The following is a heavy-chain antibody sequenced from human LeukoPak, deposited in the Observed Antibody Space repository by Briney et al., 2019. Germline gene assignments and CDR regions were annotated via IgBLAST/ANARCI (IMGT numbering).Heavy chain of an antibody. Sequence: PGGSLRLSCAASGFTFSSYGMHWVRQAPGKGLEWVAFIRYDGSNKYYADSVKGRFTISRDNSKNTLYLQMNSLRAEDTAVYYCAKLSGSYYCYYMDVWGKGTTVTVSS. V-gene: IGHV3-30*02. CDR1: GFTFSSYG. D-gene: IGHD1-26*01. J-gene: IGHJ6*03. CDR3: AKLSGSYYCYYMDV. CDR2: IRYDGSNK.